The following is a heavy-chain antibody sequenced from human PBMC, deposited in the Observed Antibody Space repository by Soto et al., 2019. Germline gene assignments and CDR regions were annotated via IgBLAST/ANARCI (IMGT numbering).Heavy chain of an antibody. CDR2: ISGSGSST. Sequence: EVQLLESGGGLVQPGGSLRLSCAASGFTFNSYAMSWVRQAPGKGLEWVSGISGSGSSTYYADSVKCRFTISRDNSKNTVYVEMNSLRAEDTALYYCAKGSHGNLVAMAATPGEYWGQGTLVTVSS. CDR1: GFTFNSYA. D-gene: IGHD6-19*01. CDR3: AKGSHGNLVAMAATPGEY. V-gene: IGHV3-23*01. J-gene: IGHJ4*02.